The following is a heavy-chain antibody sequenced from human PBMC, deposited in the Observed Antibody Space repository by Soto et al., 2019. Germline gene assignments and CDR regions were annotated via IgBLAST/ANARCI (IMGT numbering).Heavy chain of an antibody. Sequence: GGSLRLSCAASGFTFSSYAMHWVRQAPGKGLEWVAVISYDGSNKYYADSVKGRFTISRDNSKNTLYLQMNSLRAEDTAVYYCARDYYDSSGFVSPGGNWFDPWGQGTLVTVSS. D-gene: IGHD3-22*01. CDR1: GFTFSSYA. CDR3: ARDYYDSSGFVSPGGNWFDP. V-gene: IGHV3-30-3*01. J-gene: IGHJ5*02. CDR2: ISYDGSNK.